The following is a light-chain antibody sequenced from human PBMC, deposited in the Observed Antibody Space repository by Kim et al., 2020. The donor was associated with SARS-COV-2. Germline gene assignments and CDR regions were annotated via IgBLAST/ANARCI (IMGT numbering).Light chain of an antibody. J-gene: IGKJ5*01. CDR2: EES. CDR3: QQRSSWPIT. Sequence: LSPGERATLSCRASQGISGHLAWYQQKPGQPPRLLIYEESIRATGIPARFSGSGSGTDFTLTVSSLEPEDFAVYFCQQRSSWPITFGQGTRLEIK. CDR1: QGISGH. V-gene: IGKV3-11*01.